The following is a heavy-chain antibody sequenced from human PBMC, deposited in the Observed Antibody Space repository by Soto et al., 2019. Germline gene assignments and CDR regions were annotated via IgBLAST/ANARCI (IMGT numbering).Heavy chain of an antibody. Sequence: GESLKISCKGSGYSFTSYWIGWVRQMPGKGLEWMGIIYPGDSDTRYSPSFQGQVTISADKSISTAYLQWSSLKASDTAMYYCARHEARNWTSRYNWFDLWGQGTLVTVSS. CDR3: ARHEARNWTSRYNWFDL. D-gene: IGHD1-1*01. J-gene: IGHJ5*02. V-gene: IGHV5-51*01. CDR1: GYSFTSYW. CDR2: IYPGDSDT.